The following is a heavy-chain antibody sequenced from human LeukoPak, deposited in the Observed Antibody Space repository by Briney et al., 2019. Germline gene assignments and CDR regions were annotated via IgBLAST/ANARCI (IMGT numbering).Heavy chain of an antibody. D-gene: IGHD3-3*01. CDR3: ARDQYDTWSRRGNFDS. V-gene: IGHV3-21*04. CDR2: ISSSSSYI. Sequence: PGGSLRLSCAASGFTFSSYSMNWVRQAPGKGLEWVSSISSSSSYIYYAGSVKGRFTISRDNAKNSLYLQMNSLRVEDTAVFYCARDQYDTWSRRGNFDSWGQGTLVIVSS. CDR1: GFTFSSYS. J-gene: IGHJ4*02.